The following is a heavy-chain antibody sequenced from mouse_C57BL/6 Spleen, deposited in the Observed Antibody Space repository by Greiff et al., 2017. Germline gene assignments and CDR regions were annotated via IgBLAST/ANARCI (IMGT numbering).Heavy chain of an antibody. CDR3: ARGTGLDY. V-gene: IGHV1-82*01. J-gene: IGHJ2*01. CDR2: IYPGDGDT. Sequence: QVQLQQSGPELVKPGASVKISCKASGYAFSSSWMNWVKQRPGKGLEWIGRIYPGDGDTNYNGKFKGKATLTADKSSSTAYMQLSSLTSEDSAVYCCARGTGLDYWGQGTTLTVSA. CDR1: GYAFSSSW. D-gene: IGHD4-1*01.